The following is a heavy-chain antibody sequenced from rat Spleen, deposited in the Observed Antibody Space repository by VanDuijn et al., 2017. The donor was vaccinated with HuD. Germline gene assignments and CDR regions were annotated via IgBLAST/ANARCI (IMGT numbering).Heavy chain of an antibody. Sequence: QVQLKESGPGLVQPSQTLSLTCTVSGFSLTSYTINWVRQPPGKGLEWIAAISSGGTTYYNSTLKSRLSISRDTSKSQVFLKMHSLQTEDTAMYFCARFGYYDGSYYLYFDYWGQGVMVTVSS. CDR3: ARFGYYDGSYYLYFDY. CDR1: GFSLTSYT. D-gene: IGHD1-12*02. CDR2: ISSGGTT. J-gene: IGHJ2*01. V-gene: IGHV2-6*01.